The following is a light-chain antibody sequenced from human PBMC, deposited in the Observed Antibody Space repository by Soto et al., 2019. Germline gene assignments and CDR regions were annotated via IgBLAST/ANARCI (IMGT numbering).Light chain of an antibody. J-gene: IGKJ4*01. Sequence: DIVMTQSPASLAVSLGERATINCKSSQSVLLTSNNKNYLAWYQQKPGQPPKVLISWASTRESGFPDRFSGSGSGTDFTLTINSMQAEDVAVYYCQQYYTTLTFGGGTNVEIK. CDR2: WAS. V-gene: IGKV4-1*01. CDR1: QSVLLTSNNKNY. CDR3: QQYYTTLT.